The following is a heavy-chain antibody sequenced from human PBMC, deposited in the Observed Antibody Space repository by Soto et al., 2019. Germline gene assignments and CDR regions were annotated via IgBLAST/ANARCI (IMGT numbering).Heavy chain of an antibody. J-gene: IGHJ4*02. D-gene: IGHD6-19*01. CDR1: GDSVSSNSAA. CDR3: SIEPGIAVAGPFDY. CDR2: TYYRSKWYN. Sequence: SQTLSLTCAISGDSVSSNSAAWNWIRQSPSRGLEWLGRTYYRSKWYNDYAVSVKSRITINPDTSKNQFSLQLNSVTPEDTAVYYCSIEPGIAVAGPFDYWGQGTLVTVSS. V-gene: IGHV6-1*01.